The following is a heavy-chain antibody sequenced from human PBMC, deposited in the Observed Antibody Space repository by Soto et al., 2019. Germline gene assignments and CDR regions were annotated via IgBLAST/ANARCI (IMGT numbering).Heavy chain of an antibody. CDR3: ARDDLGYCSSTSCNYYGMDV. J-gene: IGHJ6*02. D-gene: IGHD2-2*01. CDR1: GYSFAGYW. CDR2: IDPSDSQT. V-gene: IGHV5-10-1*01. Sequence: GESLKISCKGSGYSFAGYWITWVRQKPGKGLEWMGRIDPSDSQTYYSPSFRGHVTISVTKSITTVFLQWSSLRASDTAMYYCARDDLGYCSSTSCNYYGMDVWGQGTTVTVSS.